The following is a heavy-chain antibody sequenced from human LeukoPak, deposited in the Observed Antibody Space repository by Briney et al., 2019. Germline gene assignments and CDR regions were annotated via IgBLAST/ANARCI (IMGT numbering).Heavy chain of an antibody. Sequence: PSETLSLTCTVSGDSITSGSYYWGWVRQPPGKGLEWLGTIYYRGTTHYNPPLKSRVTISVDTSKNQFSLRLNSVTAADTAVYYCAREVRYYYYMDVWGKGTTVTVSS. CDR1: GDSITSGSYY. CDR3: AREVRYYYYMDV. J-gene: IGHJ6*03. D-gene: IGHD3-22*01. V-gene: IGHV4-39*07. CDR2: IYYRGTT.